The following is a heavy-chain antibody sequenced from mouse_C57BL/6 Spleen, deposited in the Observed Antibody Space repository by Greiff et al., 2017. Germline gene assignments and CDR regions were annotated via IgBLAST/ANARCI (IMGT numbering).Heavy chain of an antibody. CDR3: ARHDYDRNYFDY. CDR1: GFTFSDYG. Sequence: EVNVVESGGGLVQPGGSLKLSCAASGFTFSDYGMAWVRQVPRKGPEWVAFISNLAYSIYYADAVTGRFTISRENAKNTLYLEMSSLRSEDTAMYYCARHDYDRNYFDYWGQGTTLTVSS. J-gene: IGHJ2*01. CDR2: ISNLAYSI. V-gene: IGHV5-15*01. D-gene: IGHD2-4*01.